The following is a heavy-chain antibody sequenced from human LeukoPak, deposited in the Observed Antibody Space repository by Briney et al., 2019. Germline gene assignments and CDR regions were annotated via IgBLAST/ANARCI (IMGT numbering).Heavy chain of an antibody. D-gene: IGHD5-18*01. J-gene: IGHJ4*02. CDR3: ARVSQLWFRSTETVRYFDY. V-gene: IGHV3-7*01. CDR1: GFTFSNYG. CDR2: IKQDGSEK. Sequence: QPAGSLRLSCAASGFTFSNYGISWVRQAPGKGLEWVANIKQDGSEKYYVDSVKGRFTISRDNAKNSLYLQMNSLRAEDTAVYYCARVSQLWFRSTETVRYFDYWGQGTLVTVSS.